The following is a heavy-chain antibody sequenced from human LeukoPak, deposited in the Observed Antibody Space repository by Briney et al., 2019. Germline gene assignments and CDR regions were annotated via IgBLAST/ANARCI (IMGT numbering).Heavy chain of an antibody. Sequence: SETLSLTCTVSGYSISSGYYWGWIRQPPGKGLEWIGSIYHSGSTYYNPSLKSRVTISVDTSKNQFSLKLSSVTAADTAVYYCARVCGSYYCVDYWGQGTLVTVSS. CDR3: ARVCGSYYCVDY. J-gene: IGHJ4*02. D-gene: IGHD1-26*01. CDR1: GYSISSGYY. V-gene: IGHV4-38-2*02. CDR2: IYHSGST.